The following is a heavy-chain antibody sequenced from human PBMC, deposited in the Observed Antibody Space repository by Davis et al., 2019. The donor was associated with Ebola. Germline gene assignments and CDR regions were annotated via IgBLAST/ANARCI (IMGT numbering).Heavy chain of an antibody. CDR3: ARGGQGVGAGRWLDP. Sequence: SQTLSLTCPLSAPSTSSYYSTCIRQTHGKGLEWIGYIYYSGRAEYNPPHQTRVPISVDTSENPFSLRLTSVTRADTAVYYGARGGQGVGAGRWLDPWGQGTLVTVSS. D-gene: IGHD2-15*01. CDR1: APSTSSYY. J-gene: IGHJ5*02. CDR2: IYYSGRA. V-gene: IGHV4-59*01.